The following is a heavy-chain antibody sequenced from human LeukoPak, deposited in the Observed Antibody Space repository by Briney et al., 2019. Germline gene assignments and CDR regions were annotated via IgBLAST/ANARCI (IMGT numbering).Heavy chain of an antibody. J-gene: IGHJ4*02. CDR1: GGSFSGYY. Sequence: SETLSLTCAVYGGSFSGYYWSWIRRPPGKGLEWIGEINHSGSTNYNPSLKSRVTISVDTSKNQFSLKLSSVTAADTAVYYCASLMTTVTTSGDYWGQGTLVTVSS. CDR3: ASLMTTVTTSGDY. D-gene: IGHD4-17*01. V-gene: IGHV4-34*01. CDR2: INHSGST.